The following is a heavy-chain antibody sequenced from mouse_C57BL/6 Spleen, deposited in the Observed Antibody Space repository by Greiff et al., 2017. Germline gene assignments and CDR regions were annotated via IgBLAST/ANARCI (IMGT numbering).Heavy chain of an antibody. V-gene: IGHV2-5*01. J-gene: IGHJ2*01. CDR3: AKMGDSSGYGGGFDD. CDR2: IWRGGST. CDR1: GFSLTSYG. Sequence: QVQLQQSGPGLVQPSQSLSITCTVSGFSLTSYGVHWVRQSPGKGLEWLGVIWRGGSTDYNAAFMSRLSITKDNSKSQVFFKMNSLQADDTAIYYCAKMGDSSGYGGGFDDWGQGTTLTVSS. D-gene: IGHD3-2*02.